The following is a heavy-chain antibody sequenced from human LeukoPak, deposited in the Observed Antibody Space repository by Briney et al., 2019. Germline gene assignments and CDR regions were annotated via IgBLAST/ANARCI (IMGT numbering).Heavy chain of an antibody. V-gene: IGHV4-39*01. D-gene: IGHD3-16*01. CDR2: IYYSGST. Sequence: SETLSLTCTVSGGSISSSSYYWGWIRQPPGKGLEWIGSIYYSGSTYYNPSLKSRVTISVDTSKNQFSLKLSSVTAADTAVYYCARRAPGGAFDVWGQGTMVTVSS. CDR3: ARRAPGGAFDV. CDR1: GGSISSSSYY. J-gene: IGHJ3*01.